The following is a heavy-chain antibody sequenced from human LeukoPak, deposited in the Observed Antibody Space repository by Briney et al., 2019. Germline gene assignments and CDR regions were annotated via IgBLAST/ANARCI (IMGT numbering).Heavy chain of an antibody. CDR2: ISGSGGST. Sequence: GGSLRLSCAASGFTFSSYAMSWVRQAPGKGLEWVSAISGSGGSTYYADSVEGRFTISRDNSKNTLYLQMNSLRAEDTALYYCAKDKVNWNDVGLFDYWGQGTLVTVSS. D-gene: IGHD1-1*01. CDR1: GFTFSSYA. CDR3: AKDKVNWNDVGLFDY. J-gene: IGHJ4*02. V-gene: IGHV3-23*01.